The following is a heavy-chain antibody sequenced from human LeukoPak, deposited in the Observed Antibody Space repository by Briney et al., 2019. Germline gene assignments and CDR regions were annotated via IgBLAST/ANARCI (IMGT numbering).Heavy chain of an antibody. D-gene: IGHD3-22*01. J-gene: IGHJ6*03. Sequence: GSLRLSCVASGFTFSGFSMNWVRQAPGTGLEWVSYIKSTSSIIYYADSVKGRFTISRDNAKNSLYLQMNSLRAEDTAVYYCARPSYYYDSSGYHYYYYMDVWGKGTTVTVSS. CDR3: ARPSYYYDSSGYHYYYYMDV. CDR2: IKSTSSII. CDR1: GFTFSGFS. V-gene: IGHV3-48*04.